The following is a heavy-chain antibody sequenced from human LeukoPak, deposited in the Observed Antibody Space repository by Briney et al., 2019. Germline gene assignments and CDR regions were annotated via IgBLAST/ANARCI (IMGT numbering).Heavy chain of an antibody. CDR1: GYSISSGYY. J-gene: IGHJ4*02. Sequence: SETLSLTCTVSGYSISSGYYWGWIRQPPGKGLEWIGSIYHSGSTYYNPSLKSRVTTSVDTSKNQFSLKLSSVTAADTAVYYCARVGIEMATLSGDFDYWGQGTLVTVSS. V-gene: IGHV4-38-2*02. CDR3: ARVGIEMATLSGDFDY. D-gene: IGHD5-24*01. CDR2: IYHSGST.